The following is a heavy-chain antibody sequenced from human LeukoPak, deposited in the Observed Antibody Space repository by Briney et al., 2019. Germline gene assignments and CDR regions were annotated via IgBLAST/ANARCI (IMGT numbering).Heavy chain of an antibody. V-gene: IGHV5-51*01. J-gene: IGHJ5*02. CDR3: ARGSHSSGYFGYFDL. D-gene: IGHD6-19*01. CDR1: GYIFNTYW. Sequence: GESLMISCKSSGYIFNTYWIGWVRQMPGKGLEWMGIIFPGDSDTRYSPSFQGQVTISADKSISTAYLQWSSLKASDTAMYYCARGSHSSGYFGYFDLCGQGTLVTVSS. CDR2: IFPGDSDT.